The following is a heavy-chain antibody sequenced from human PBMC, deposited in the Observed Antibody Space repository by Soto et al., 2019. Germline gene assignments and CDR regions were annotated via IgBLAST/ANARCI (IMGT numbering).Heavy chain of an antibody. V-gene: IGHV4-34*01. CDR2: INHSGST. CDR1: GGSFSGYY. J-gene: IGHJ6*02. CDR3: ARLPHYYDFWSGYYGVGMDV. Sequence: KASETLSLTCAVYGGSFSGYYWSWIRQPPGKGLEWIGEINHSGSTNYNPSLKSRVTISVDTSKNQFSLKLSSVTAADTAVYYCARLPHYYDFWSGYYGVGMDVWGQGTTVTVSS. D-gene: IGHD3-3*01.